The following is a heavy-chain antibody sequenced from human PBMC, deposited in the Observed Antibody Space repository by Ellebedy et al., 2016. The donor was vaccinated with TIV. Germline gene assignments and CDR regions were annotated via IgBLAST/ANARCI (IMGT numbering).Heavy chain of an antibody. J-gene: IGHJ3*01. CDR1: GITFSTHN. Sequence: PGGSLRLSCTASGITFSTHNLHWVRHAQGKGLEWVAVIGHDGSNKYYAASLEGRFTISRDNSKNKLYLQMTSLRPDDTAVYYCARVGWDLVAASDVWGHGTMVTVSS. D-gene: IGHD1-26*01. CDR2: IGHDGSNK. V-gene: IGHV3-33*01. CDR3: ARVGWDLVAASDV.